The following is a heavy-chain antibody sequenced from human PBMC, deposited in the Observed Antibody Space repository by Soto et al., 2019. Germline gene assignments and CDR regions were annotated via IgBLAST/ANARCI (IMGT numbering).Heavy chain of an antibody. CDR1: GGSFRDYY. CDR3: ARVAAAGPGYHYYGMDV. Sequence: QVQLQQWGAGLLKPSETLSLTCAVFGGSFRDYYWSWIRQSPGKGLEWVGEINRSGSTNYNPSLKSRVTMSVDTSKNQFSRKLSSVTAADTAVYYCARVAAAGPGYHYYGMDVWGQGTTVTVSS. D-gene: IGHD6-13*01. J-gene: IGHJ6*02. V-gene: IGHV4-34*01. CDR2: INRSGST.